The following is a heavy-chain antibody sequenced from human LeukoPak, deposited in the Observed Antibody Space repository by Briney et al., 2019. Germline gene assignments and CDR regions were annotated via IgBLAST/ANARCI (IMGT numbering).Heavy chain of an antibody. D-gene: IGHD2-21*02. CDR2: INPNSSGT. V-gene: IGHV1-2*02. CDR3: AIAYCGGDCYSASSPLDY. CDR1: GYTFTGYY. J-gene: IGHJ4*02. Sequence: ASVKVSCKASGYTFTGYYMHWVRQAPGQGLEWMGWINPNSSGTNYAQKLQGRVTMTTDTSTSTAYMELRSLRSDDTAVYYCAIAYCGGDCYSASSPLDYWGQGTLVTVSS.